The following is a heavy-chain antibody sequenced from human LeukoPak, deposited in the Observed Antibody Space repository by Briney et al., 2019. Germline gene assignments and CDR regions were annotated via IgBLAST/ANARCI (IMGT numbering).Heavy chain of an antibody. CDR1: GYTFTSYG. CDR2: ISAYNGNT. V-gene: IGHV1-18*01. CDR3: ARAKTTVTPWGYYYYYMDV. J-gene: IGHJ6*03. D-gene: IGHD4-11*01. Sequence: ASVKVSCKASGYTFTSYGISWVRQAPGQGLEWMGWISAYNGNTNYAQKLQGRVTMTTDTSTSTAYMELRSLRSDDTAVYYCARAKTTVTPWGYYYYYMDVWGKGTTVTVSS.